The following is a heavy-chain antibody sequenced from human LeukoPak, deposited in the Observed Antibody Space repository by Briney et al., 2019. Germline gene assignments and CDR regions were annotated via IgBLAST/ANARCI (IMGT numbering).Heavy chain of an antibody. V-gene: IGHV4-59*01. J-gene: IGHJ4*02. Sequence: SETLSLTCTVSGGSISGYYWSWIRQPPGKGLEWIGYMYYSGSTKYNPSLKSRVTISVDTSKNQFSLKLSSVTAADTAVYYCARGYSGYDPTYFDYWGQGTLVTVSS. D-gene: IGHD5-12*01. CDR1: GGSISGYY. CDR3: ARGYSGYDPTYFDY. CDR2: MYYSGST.